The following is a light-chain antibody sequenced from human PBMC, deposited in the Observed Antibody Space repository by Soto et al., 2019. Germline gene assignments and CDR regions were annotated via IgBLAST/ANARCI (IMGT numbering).Light chain of an antibody. Sequence: QSALTQPASVSGSPGQSIAISCTGTSSDIGAYNYVSWYQQHPGKAPKLMIHEVTNRPSGVSDRFSGSKSGNTASLTISGLQAYDEDDYYCSSNTTYNTRVFGTGTKVTVL. CDR3: SSNTTYNTRV. CDR2: EVT. V-gene: IGLV2-14*01. J-gene: IGLJ1*01. CDR1: SSDIGAYNY.